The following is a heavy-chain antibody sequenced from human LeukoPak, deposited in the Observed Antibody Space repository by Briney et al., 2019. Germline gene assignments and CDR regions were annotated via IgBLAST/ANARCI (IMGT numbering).Heavy chain of an antibody. CDR1: GXTLSNYA. CDR3: AKAAVATTS. CDR2: ISGSGGST. J-gene: IGHJ4*02. Sequence: TGGSLRLSCAASGXTLSNYAVNWVRQAPGKGLEWVSAISGSGGSTNYADSVKGRFTISRDNSKDTVYLQMESLRAEDTALYYCAKAAVATTSWGQGTLVTVSS. D-gene: IGHD6-19*01. V-gene: IGHV3-23*01.